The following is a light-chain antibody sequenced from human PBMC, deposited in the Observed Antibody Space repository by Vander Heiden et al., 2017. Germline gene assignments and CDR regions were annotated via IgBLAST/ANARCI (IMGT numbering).Light chain of an antibody. CDR1: HSISSW. V-gene: IGKV1-5*03. J-gene: IGKJ1*01. CDR2: KAS. Sequence: DIQMTQSPSTLSASVGDRVTITCRASHSISSWLAWYQQKPGKAPKLLIYKASNLESGVPLRFSGSGSGTEFTLTISSLQPDDFATYYCQQDNSYSWTFGQWTKVEIK. CDR3: QQDNSYSWT.